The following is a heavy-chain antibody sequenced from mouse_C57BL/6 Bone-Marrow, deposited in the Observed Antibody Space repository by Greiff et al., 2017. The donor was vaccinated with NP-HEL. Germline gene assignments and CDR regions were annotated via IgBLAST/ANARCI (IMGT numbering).Heavy chain of an antibody. CDR1: GYTFTSYW. V-gene: IGHV1-61*01. J-gene: IGHJ1*03. CDR2: IYPSDSET. Sequence: QVQLQQPGAELVRPGSSVKLSCKASGYTFTSYWMDWVKQRPGQGLEWIGNIYPSDSETHYNQKFKDKATLTVDKSSSTAYMQLSSLTSEDSAVYYCARGKYSNYWYFDVWGTGTTGTVSS. CDR3: ARGKYSNYWYFDV. D-gene: IGHD2-5*01.